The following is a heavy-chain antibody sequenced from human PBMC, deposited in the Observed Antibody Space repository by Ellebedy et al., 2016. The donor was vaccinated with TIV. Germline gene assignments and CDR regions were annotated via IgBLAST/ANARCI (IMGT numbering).Heavy chain of an antibody. J-gene: IGHJ4*02. CDR2: ISSSSSYI. D-gene: IGHD3-3*01. CDR1: GFTFSSYS. Sequence: PGGSLRLSCAASGFTFSSYSMNRVRQAPGKGLEWVSSISSSSSYIYYADSVKGRFTISRDNAKNSLFLQMNSLRAEDTAIYYCACPAVGFWSGYNEHWGQGTLVTVSS. CDR3: ACPAVGFWSGYNEH. V-gene: IGHV3-21*01.